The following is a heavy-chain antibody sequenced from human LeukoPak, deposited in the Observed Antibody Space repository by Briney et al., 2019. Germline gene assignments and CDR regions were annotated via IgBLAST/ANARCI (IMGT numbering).Heavy chain of an antibody. CDR3: ARRSSAGGNYYGLGSELDP. Sequence: GESLKISCTGSGYRFETHWISWVRRTPDKGLEWMGIIYTGDSEAVYSPSFAGLVTMSADKSATTAYLQWSSLKASDSAIYFCARRSSAGGNYYGLGSELDPWGQGTLVTVSS. CDR1: GYRFETHW. D-gene: IGHD3-10*01. V-gene: IGHV5-51*01. CDR2: IYTGDSEA. J-gene: IGHJ5*02.